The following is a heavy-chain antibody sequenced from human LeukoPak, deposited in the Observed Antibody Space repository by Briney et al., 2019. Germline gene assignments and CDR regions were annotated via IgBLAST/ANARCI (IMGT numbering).Heavy chain of an antibody. V-gene: IGHV3-66*01. CDR1: GFTVSSYY. CDR3: ARSYSNHLFGMDD. D-gene: IGHD4-11*01. Sequence: GGFLRLSCAASGFTVSSYYMTWVRQAPGKGLEWVSVIYSGGSTYYADSVKGRVAISRDNSKNTVFLQMNSVRAADTALYYCARSYSNHLFGMDDWGQGTTVTVSS. CDR2: IYSGGST. J-gene: IGHJ6*02.